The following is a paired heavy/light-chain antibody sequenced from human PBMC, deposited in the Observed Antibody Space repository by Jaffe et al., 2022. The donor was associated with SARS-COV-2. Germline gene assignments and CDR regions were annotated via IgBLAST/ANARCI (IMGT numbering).Light chain of an antibody. CDR1: QAVSNF. CDR3: QQRVDWPYT. V-gene: IGKV3-11*01. CDR2: DTS. Sequence: DIVLTQSPATLSLSPGERATLSCRASQAVSNFLVWYQQRPGQAPRLLIYDTSNRATGIPARFSGSGSGTDFTLTISSLEPEDFAVYYCQQRVDWPYTFGQGTKLEIK. J-gene: IGKJ2*01.
Heavy chain of an antibody. Sequence: QVQLVQSGAEVRQPGASVKVSCKTSGYIFLTYYIHWIRQAPGQGLEWMGVINPTGGSPTYARKWQGRVTMTTDTSTSTANMELSDLSFEDSAVYYCTREGQLLPFDSWGQGTLVTVSS. CDR2: INPTGGSP. J-gene: IGHJ4*02. CDR1: GYIFLTYY. D-gene: IGHD2-2*01. CDR3: TREGQLLPFDS. V-gene: IGHV1-46*04.